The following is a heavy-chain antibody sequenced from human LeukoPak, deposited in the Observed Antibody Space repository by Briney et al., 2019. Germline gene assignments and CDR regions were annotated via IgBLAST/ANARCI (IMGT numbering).Heavy chain of an antibody. Sequence: GGSLRLSCAASGNYWMHWVRQAPGKGLVWVSHVNSDGSWTSHADSVKGRFTISKDNAKNTVYLQMNNLRTEDTAVYYCVSFCETNWGRGTLVTVSS. CDR2: VNSDGSWT. D-gene: IGHD2-15*01. V-gene: IGHV3-74*01. J-gene: IGHJ4*02. CDR1: GNYW. CDR3: VSFCETN.